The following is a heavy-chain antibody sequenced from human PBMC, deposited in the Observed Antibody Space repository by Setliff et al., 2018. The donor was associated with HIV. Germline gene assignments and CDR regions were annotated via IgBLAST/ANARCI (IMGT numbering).Heavy chain of an antibody. J-gene: IGHJ4*02. CDR2: ISGSGDDT. V-gene: IGHV3-21*06. Sequence: GSLRLSCGTSGFTFSNYSMNWVRQAPGKGLEWVSAISGSGDDTYYADSVKGRFTISRDNAKNSLYLQMDSLRAEDTAVYYCAPLVGATGAPSYWGQGTLVTVSS. CDR3: APLVGATGAPSY. CDR1: GFTFSNYS. D-gene: IGHD1-26*01.